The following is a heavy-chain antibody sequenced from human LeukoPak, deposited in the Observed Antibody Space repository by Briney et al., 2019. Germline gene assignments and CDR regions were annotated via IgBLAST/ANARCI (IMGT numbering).Heavy chain of an antibody. V-gene: IGHV1-69*05. D-gene: IGHD3-22*01. CDR1: GGTFSSYA. Sequence: ASVKVSCKASGGTFSSYAISWVRQAPGQGLEWMGGIIPIFGTANYAQKFQGRVTITTDESTSTAYMELSSLRSEDTAVYYCARELGYDSSGYLVYWGQGTLVTVSS. J-gene: IGHJ4*02. CDR2: IIPIFGTA. CDR3: ARELGYDSSGYLVY.